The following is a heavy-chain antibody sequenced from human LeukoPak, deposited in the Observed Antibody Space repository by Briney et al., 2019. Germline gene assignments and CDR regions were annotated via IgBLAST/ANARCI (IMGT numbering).Heavy chain of an antibody. CDR1: GGSISTYY. CDR2: IYYSGST. Sequence: SETLSLTCTVSGGSISTYYWNWIRQPPGKGLEWIGYIYYSGSTNYNPSLKSRVTISLDTSKNQFSLKLTSVTAADTAMYYCARRKARTPNYFDYWGQGALVTVSS. V-gene: IGHV4-59*08. CDR3: ARRKARTPNYFDY. J-gene: IGHJ4*02. D-gene: IGHD1-14*01.